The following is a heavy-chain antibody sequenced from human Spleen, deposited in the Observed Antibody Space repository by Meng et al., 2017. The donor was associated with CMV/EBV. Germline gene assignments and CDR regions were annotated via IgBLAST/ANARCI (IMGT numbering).Heavy chain of an antibody. J-gene: IGHJ4*02. CDR2: ISAYNGNT. CDR3: ATWSPYGDPLRSLRY. CDR1: GYTFTSYG. V-gene: IGHV1-18*01. D-gene: IGHD4-17*01. Sequence: ASVKVSCKASGYTFTSYGISWVRQAPGQGLEWMGWISAYNGNTNYAQKFQGRVTMTEDTSTDTAYMELSSLRSEDTAVYYCATWSPYGDPLRSLRYWGQGTLVTVSS.